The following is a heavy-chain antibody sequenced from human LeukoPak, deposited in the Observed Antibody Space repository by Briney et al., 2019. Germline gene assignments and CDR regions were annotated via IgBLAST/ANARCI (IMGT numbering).Heavy chain of an antibody. V-gene: IGHV4-59*01. J-gene: IGHJ5*02. CDR2: IYCSGST. D-gene: IGHD6-19*01. Sequence: SETLSLTCIVSGGSISGYYWTWIRQPPGKGLEWIGYIYCSGSTNYSPSLKSRVTISVDTSKNQFSLKLSSVTAADTAVYFCARGNSGWYHWGQGTLVTVSS. CDR3: ARGNSGWYH. CDR1: GGSISGYY.